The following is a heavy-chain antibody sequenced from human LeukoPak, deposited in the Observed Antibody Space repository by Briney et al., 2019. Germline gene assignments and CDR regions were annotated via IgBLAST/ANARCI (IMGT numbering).Heavy chain of an antibody. V-gene: IGHV4-59*01. CDR2: IYYSGST. CDR1: GGSISSYY. Sequence: SETLSLTCIVSGGSISSYYWSWIRQPPGKGLEWIGYIYYSGSTNYNPSLKSRVTISVDTSKNQFSLKLSSVTAADTAVDYCAREGSSDSGSYLFDYWGQGTLVTVSS. D-gene: IGHD1-26*01. J-gene: IGHJ4*02. CDR3: AREGSSDSGSYLFDY.